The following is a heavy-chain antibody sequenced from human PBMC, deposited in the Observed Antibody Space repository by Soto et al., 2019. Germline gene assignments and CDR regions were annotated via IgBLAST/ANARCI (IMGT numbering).Heavy chain of an antibody. V-gene: IGHV3-30*18. CDR3: AKADDFWSGYHIYYYYGMDV. D-gene: IGHD3-3*01. Sequence: SLRLSCAASGFTFSSYGMHWVRQAPGKGLEWVAVISYDGNNKYYADSVKGRFTISRDNSKNTLYLQMNSLRAEDTAVYYCAKADDFWSGYHIYYYYGMDVWGQGTTVTV. J-gene: IGHJ6*02. CDR2: ISYDGNNK. CDR1: GFTFSSYG.